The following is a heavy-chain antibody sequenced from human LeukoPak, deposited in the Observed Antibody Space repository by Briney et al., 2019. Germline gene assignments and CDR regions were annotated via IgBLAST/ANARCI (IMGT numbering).Heavy chain of an antibody. CDR1: RFNLNDYC. J-gene: IGHJ4*02. Sequence: QSGGSLSLSCVVSRFNLNDYCMTWVRQAPGKGLEWVANIKQDGSETVYVDSVEGRFTVSRDNDKNSLYLQLNDLRAEDTAVYYCTRDPYNGNYGSFDYWGQGTLLTVSS. V-gene: IGHV3-7*01. CDR3: TRDPYNGNYGSFDY. CDR2: IKQDGSET. D-gene: IGHD1-26*01.